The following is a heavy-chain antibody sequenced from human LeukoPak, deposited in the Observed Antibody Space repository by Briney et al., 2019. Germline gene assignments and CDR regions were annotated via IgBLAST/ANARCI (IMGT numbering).Heavy chain of an antibody. Sequence: SETLSLTCTVSGGSISSYYRSWIRQPAGKGLEWIGRIYTSGSTNYNPSLKSRVTMSVDTSKNQFSLKLSSVTAADTAVYYCASLSIAAAGTVDYWGQGTLVTVSS. D-gene: IGHD6-13*01. V-gene: IGHV4-4*07. CDR2: IYTSGST. CDR1: GGSISSYY. J-gene: IGHJ4*02. CDR3: ASLSIAAAGTVDY.